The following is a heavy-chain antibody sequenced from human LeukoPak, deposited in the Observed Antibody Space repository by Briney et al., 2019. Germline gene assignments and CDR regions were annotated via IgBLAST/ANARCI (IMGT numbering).Heavy chain of an antibody. D-gene: IGHD3-10*01. CDR2: IYHSGST. J-gene: IGHJ4*02. CDR3: AKVAKYYYGSETYFFFDH. V-gene: IGHV4-4*02. CDR1: GGSISSSNW. Sequence: SGTLSLTCAVSGGSISSSNWWSWVRQPPGKGLEWIGEIYHSGSTNYNPSLKSRVTISIDKSKNQFSLILSSVTAADTAVYYCAKVAKYYYGSETYFFFDHWGQGTLVTVSS.